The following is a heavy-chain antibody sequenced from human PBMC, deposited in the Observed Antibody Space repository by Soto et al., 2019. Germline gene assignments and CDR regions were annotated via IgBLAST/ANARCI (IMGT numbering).Heavy chain of an antibody. CDR2: ISYDGSTK. Sequence: PGGSLRLSCAASGFTFNNYGMHWVRQAPGKGLEWVAVISYDGSTKYYAESVKGRFTISRDNSKNTLYLQMNSLRAEDTAVYYCAKDSCSTTSCYAFDYWGQGTLVTVSS. J-gene: IGHJ4*02. V-gene: IGHV3-30*18. CDR3: AKDSCSTTSCYAFDY. D-gene: IGHD2-2*01. CDR1: GFTFNNYG.